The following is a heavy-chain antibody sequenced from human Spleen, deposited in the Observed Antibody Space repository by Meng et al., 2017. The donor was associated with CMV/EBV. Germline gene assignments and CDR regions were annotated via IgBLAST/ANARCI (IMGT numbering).Heavy chain of an antibody. J-gene: IGHJ5*02. CDR1: GFTFSSYA. Sequence: GESLKISCAASGFTFSSYAMSWVRQAPGKGLEWVSVIYSGGSSTYYADSVKGRFTISRDNSKNTLYLQMNSLRAEDTAVYYCAKDLGTAMVSPNWFDPWGQGTLVTVSS. D-gene: IGHD5-18*01. V-gene: IGHV3-23*03. CDR2: IYSGGSST. CDR3: AKDLGTAMVSPNWFDP.